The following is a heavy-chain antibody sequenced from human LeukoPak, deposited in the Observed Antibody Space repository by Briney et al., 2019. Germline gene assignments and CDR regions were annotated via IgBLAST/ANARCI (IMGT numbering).Heavy chain of an antibody. CDR1: GFTFSSYA. D-gene: IGHD6-13*01. CDR2: ISGSGSST. V-gene: IGHV3-23*01. J-gene: IGHJ4*02. CDR3: AKDQKVKSAAALDY. Sequence: GGSLRLSCAASGFTFSSYAMSWVRQAPGKGLEWVSAISGSGSSTYYADSVKGRFTISRDNSKNTLYLQMNSLRAEDTAVYYCAKDQKVKSAAALDYWGQGTLVTVSS.